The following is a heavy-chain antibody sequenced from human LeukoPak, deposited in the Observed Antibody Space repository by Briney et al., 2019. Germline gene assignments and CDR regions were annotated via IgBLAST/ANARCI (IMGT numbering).Heavy chain of an antibody. V-gene: IGHV3-21*01. D-gene: IGHD6-19*01. Sequence: GGSLRLSCAASGFTFSSYGMNWVRQAPGKGLEWASSISSSSSYIYYADSVKGRFTISRDNAKNSLYLQMNSLRAEDTAVYYCARVAVAGIYSWFDPWGQGTLVTVSS. CDR2: ISSSSSYI. J-gene: IGHJ5*01. CDR3: ARVAVAGIYSWFDP. CDR1: GFTFSSYG.